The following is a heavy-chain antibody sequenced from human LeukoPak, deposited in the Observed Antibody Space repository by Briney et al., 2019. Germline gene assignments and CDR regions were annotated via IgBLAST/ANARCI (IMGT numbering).Heavy chain of an antibody. CDR1: GYSISSGYY. D-gene: IGHD3-9*01. CDR2: IYHSGST. V-gene: IGHV4-38-2*02. CDR3: ARFSKDYDILTGYSRSYYFDY. Sequence: SETLSLTCTVSGYSISSGYYWGWIRQPPGKGLEWIGSIYHSGSTYYNPSLKSRVTISVDTSKNQFSLKLSSVTAADTAVYYCARFSKDYDILTGYSRSYYFDYWGQGTLVTVSS. J-gene: IGHJ4*02.